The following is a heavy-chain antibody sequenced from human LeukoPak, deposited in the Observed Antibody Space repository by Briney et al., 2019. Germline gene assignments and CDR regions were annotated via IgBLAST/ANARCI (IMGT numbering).Heavy chain of an antibody. CDR3: TTDRRELLRVDPYDY. V-gene: IGHV3-15*01. J-gene: IGHJ4*02. CDR1: GFTFSNAW. D-gene: IGHD1-26*01. CDR2: IKSKTDGGTT. Sequence: PGGSLRLSCAASGFTFSNAWMSWVRQAPGKGLEWVGRIKSKTDGGTTDYAAPVKGRFTISRDDSKNTLYLQMNSLKTADTAVYYCTTDRRELLRVDPYDYWGQGTLVTVSS.